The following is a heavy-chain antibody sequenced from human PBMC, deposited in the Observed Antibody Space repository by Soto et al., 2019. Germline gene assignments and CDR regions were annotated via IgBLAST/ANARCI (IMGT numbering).Heavy chain of an antibody. CDR2: IFYSGNT. J-gene: IGHJ6*02. Sequence: KTSETLSLTCTVSGGSISSGDNFWSWIRQHPGKGLEWIGYIFYSGNTFYNPSLKSRLTISIDTSKNQFSLKLSSVTPADTAVYYCARDRPWPPNYHYYSMDVWGQGTAVTVSS. D-gene: IGHD1-1*01. CDR3: ARDRPWPPNYHYYSMDV. CDR1: GGSISSGDNF. V-gene: IGHV4-31*03.